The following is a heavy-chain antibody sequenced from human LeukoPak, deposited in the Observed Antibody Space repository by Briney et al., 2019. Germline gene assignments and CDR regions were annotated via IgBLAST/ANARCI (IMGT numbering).Heavy chain of an antibody. J-gene: IGHJ4*02. CDR3: ARRGHDYVWGSYRTLYY. V-gene: IGHV1-8*01. CDR2: MNPNSCNT. CDR1: GYTFTSYD. Sequence: ASVKVSCKASGYTFTSYDINWVRQATGQGLEWMGWMNPNSCNTGYAQKFQGRVTMTRNTSISTAYMELSSLRSEDTAVYYCARRGHDYVWGSYRTLYYWGQGTLATVSS. D-gene: IGHD3-16*02.